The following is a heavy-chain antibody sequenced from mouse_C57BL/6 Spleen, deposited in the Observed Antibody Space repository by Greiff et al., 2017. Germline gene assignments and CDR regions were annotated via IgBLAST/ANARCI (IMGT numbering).Heavy chain of an antibody. CDR2: IYPGSGNT. V-gene: IGHV1-76*01. CDR3: AQEGFPYAMDY. J-gene: IGHJ4*01. CDR1: GYTFTDYY. Sequence: QVQLKQPGAELVRPGASVKLSCKASGYTFTDYYINWVKQRPGQGLEWIARIYPGSGNTYYNEKFKGKATLTAEKSSSTAYMQLSSLTSEDSAVYFCAQEGFPYAMDYWGQGTSVTVSS.